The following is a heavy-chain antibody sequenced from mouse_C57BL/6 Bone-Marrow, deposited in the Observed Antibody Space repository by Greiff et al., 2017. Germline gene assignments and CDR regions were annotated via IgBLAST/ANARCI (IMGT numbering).Heavy chain of an antibody. J-gene: IGHJ2*01. V-gene: IGHV14-4*01. CDR1: GFTFTDYY. CDR3: TTDYGSSPDY. D-gene: IGHD1-1*01. Sequence: EVQLQQSGAELVRPGASVKLSCTASGFTFTDYYMHWVQQRPEQGLEWIGWIDPDNGYTEYASKFQGQATITADTSSNTAYLQLSSLTSEDTAVYYCTTDYGSSPDYWGQGTTLTVSA. CDR2: IDPDNGYT.